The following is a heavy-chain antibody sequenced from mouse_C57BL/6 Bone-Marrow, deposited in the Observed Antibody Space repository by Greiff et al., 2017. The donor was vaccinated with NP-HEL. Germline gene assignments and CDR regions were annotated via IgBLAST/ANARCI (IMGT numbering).Heavy chain of an antibody. V-gene: IGHV5-6*01. J-gene: IGHJ2*01. Sequence: EVQVVESGGDLVKPGASLKLSCAASGFTFSSYGMSWVRQTPDKRLEWVATISSGGSYTYYPDSVKGRFTISRDNAKNTLYLQMSSLKSEDTAMYYCARQPVYYYGRDYFDYWGQGTTLTVSS. CDR2: ISSGGSYT. CDR1: GFTFSSYG. D-gene: IGHD1-1*01. CDR3: ARQPVYYYGRDYFDY.